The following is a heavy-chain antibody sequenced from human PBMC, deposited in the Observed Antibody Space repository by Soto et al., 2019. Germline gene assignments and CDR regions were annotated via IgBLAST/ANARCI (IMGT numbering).Heavy chain of an antibody. J-gene: IGHJ4*02. CDR2: IIPFLDIT. CDR3: AREARADYGYIWGSYRVDY. Sequence: QVQLVQSGAEVKKPGSSVNVSCKASGGTYTNYTISWVRQAPGQGLEWMGRIIPFLDITNYAQKFQDRVTITADKSTSTVYLELRSLGSEDAAVYYCAREARADYGYIWGSYRVDYWGQGTLVSVSS. D-gene: IGHD3-16*02. V-gene: IGHV1-69*08. CDR1: GGTYTNYT.